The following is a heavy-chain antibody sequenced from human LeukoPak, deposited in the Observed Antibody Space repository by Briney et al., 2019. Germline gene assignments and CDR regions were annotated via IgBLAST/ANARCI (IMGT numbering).Heavy chain of an antibody. CDR2: IRTKAYGGTP. CDR1: GFTFGDYA. Sequence: PGGSLRLSCTTSGFTFGDYAMSWVRQAPGEGLEWVGFIRTKAYGGTPEYAASVKGRFTISRDDFKSIAYLQVNSLKTEDTAVYFCSGTSYVWGSYRSLDFWGQGTLVTVSS. V-gene: IGHV3-49*04. J-gene: IGHJ4*02. CDR3: SGTSYVWGSYRSLDF. D-gene: IGHD3-16*02.